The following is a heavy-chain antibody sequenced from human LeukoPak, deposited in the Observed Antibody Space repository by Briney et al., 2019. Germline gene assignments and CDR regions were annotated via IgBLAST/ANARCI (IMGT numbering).Heavy chain of an antibody. D-gene: IGHD3/OR15-3a*01. CDR3: ARSGLVPAFDY. CDR2: IIPIFGTA. V-gene: IGHV1-69*05. CDR1: GGTFSSYG. Sequence: SVKVSCKASGGTFSSYGISWVRQAPGQGLEWIGRIIPIFGTANYAQKFQGRVTITTDESTSTAYMELSSLRSEDTAVYYCARSGLVPAFDYWGQGTLVTVSS. J-gene: IGHJ4*02.